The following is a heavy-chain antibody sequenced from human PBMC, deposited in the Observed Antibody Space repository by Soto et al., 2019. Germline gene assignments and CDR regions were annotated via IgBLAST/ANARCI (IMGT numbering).Heavy chain of an antibody. CDR1: GFTFSSYT. D-gene: IGHD4-17*01. Sequence: EVQLLESGGDLVQPGGSLRLSCAASGFTFSSYTMTWVRQAPGKGLEWVSGINSGGRTYYADSVKGRFTTSRDDSKNTLYLQIISLRAEDTAVYYCAKDLRPDGVWDFDYWGQGTLVTVSS. CDR3: AKDLRPDGVWDFDY. J-gene: IGHJ4*02. CDR2: INSGGRT. V-gene: IGHV3-23*01.